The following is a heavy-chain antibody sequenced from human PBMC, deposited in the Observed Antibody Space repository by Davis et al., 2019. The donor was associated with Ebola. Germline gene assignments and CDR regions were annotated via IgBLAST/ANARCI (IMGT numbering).Heavy chain of an antibody. J-gene: IGHJ2*01. CDR3: ARVDVGYCSSTSCRRSYWYFDL. D-gene: IGHD2-2*01. CDR1: GGSISSGDYY. CDR2: IYYSGST. Sequence: SETLSLTCTVSGGSISSGDYYWSWIRQPPGKGLEWIGYIYYSGSTYYNPSLKSRVTISVDTSKNQFSLNLSSVTAAATAVYYCARVDVGYCSSTSCRRSYWYFDLWGRGTLVTVSS. V-gene: IGHV4-30-4*01.